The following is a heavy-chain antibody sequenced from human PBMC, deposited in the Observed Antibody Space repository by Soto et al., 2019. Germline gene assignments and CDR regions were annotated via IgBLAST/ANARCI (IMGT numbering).Heavy chain of an antibody. V-gene: IGHV4-59*01. D-gene: IGHD6-13*01. J-gene: IGHJ6*02. CDR2: IYYSGST. CDR1: GGSISSYY. Sequence: SETLSLTCTVSGGSISSYYWSWIRQPPGKGLEWIGYIYYSGSTNYNPSLKSRVTISVDTSKNQFSLKLSPVTAADTAVYYYARGYGQLGGMDVWGQGTTVTVYS. CDR3: ARGYGQLGGMDV.